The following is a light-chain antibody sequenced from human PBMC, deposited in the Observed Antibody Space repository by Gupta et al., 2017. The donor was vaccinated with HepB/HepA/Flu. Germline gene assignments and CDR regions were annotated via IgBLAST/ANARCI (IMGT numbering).Light chain of an antibody. CDR3: RQALQTPFT. V-gene: IGKV2-28*01. J-gene: IGKJ3*01. Sequence: DIVMTQSPLSLPVTPGEPASISCRSSQSLLHSNGYNYLDWYLQKPGQSPQLLIYLGSNRASGVPDRFSGSGSGTXFTLKIXRVEAEDVGVYYCRQALQTPFTFGXGTKVDIK. CDR1: QSLLHSNGYNY. CDR2: LGS.